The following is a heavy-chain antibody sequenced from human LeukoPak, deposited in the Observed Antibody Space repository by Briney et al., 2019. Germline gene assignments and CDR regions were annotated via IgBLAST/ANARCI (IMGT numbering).Heavy chain of an antibody. J-gene: IGHJ5*02. CDR2: TRYDESNK. D-gene: IGHD6-19*01. Sequence: GGSLRLSCAASGFTFSSYGMHWVRQAPGKGLEWVAFTRYDESNKYYGDSVKGRFTISRDNSKNTLYLQMNSLRAEDTAVYYCAKDFSGWSNWFDPWGQGTLVAVSS. CDR3: AKDFSGWSNWFDP. CDR1: GFTFSSYG. V-gene: IGHV3-30*02.